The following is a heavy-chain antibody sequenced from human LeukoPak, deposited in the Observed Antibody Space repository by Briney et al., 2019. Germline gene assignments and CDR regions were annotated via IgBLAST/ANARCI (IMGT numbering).Heavy chain of an antibody. CDR2: FYNTGIT. Sequence: SETLSLTCTVSGGSISSYYWSWIRQPPGKRLEWIGDFYNTGITVYSPSLKSRVTISVDTSKNQFSLKLSSVTAADTAVYYCATSRGSGWFNWFDPWGQGILVTVSS. D-gene: IGHD6-19*01. V-gene: IGHV4-59*01. J-gene: IGHJ5*02. CDR1: GGSISSYY. CDR3: ATSRGSGWFNWFDP.